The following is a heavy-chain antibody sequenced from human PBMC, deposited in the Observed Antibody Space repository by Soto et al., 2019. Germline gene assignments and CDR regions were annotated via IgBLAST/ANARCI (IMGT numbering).Heavy chain of an antibody. V-gene: IGHV3-30-3*01. CDR3: ARDWAAAGVDY. Sequence: PGGSLRLSCAVSGFTFSSYAMHWVRQAPGKGLEWVAVISYDGSNKYYADSVKGRFTISRDNSKNTLYLQMNSLRAEDTAVYYCARDWAAAGVDYWGQGTLVTVSS. CDR2: ISYDGSNK. J-gene: IGHJ4*02. CDR1: GFTFSSYA. D-gene: IGHD6-13*01.